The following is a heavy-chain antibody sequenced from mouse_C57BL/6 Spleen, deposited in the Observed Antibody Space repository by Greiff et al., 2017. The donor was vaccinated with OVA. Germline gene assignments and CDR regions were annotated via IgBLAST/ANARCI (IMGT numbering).Heavy chain of an antibody. J-gene: IGHJ4*01. V-gene: IGHV5-6*01. CDR2: ISSGGSYT. CDR1: GFTFSSYG. D-gene: IGHD1-1*01. Sequence: EVKLQESGGDLVKPGGSLKLSCAASGFTFSSYGMSWVRQTPDKRLEWVATISSGGSYTYYPDSVKGRFTISRDNAKNTLYLQMSSLKSEDTAMYYCARVYYYGSSSHYYAMDYWGQGTSVTVSS. CDR3: ARVYYYGSSSHYYAMDY.